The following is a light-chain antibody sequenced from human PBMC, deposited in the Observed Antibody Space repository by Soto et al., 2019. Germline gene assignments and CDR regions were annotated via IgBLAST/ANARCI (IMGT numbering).Light chain of an antibody. J-gene: IGLJ1*01. V-gene: IGLV2-14*01. CDR1: IRDVGRFNF. Sequence: QSALTQPASVSGSPGQSITISCTGTIRDVGRFNFVSWYQQHPGKAPKLIIFEVTNRPSGVSNRFSGSKSGNTASLTISGLQAEDEADYYCNSYISNNIPYVFGTGTKVTVL. CDR3: NSYISNNIPYV. CDR2: EVT.